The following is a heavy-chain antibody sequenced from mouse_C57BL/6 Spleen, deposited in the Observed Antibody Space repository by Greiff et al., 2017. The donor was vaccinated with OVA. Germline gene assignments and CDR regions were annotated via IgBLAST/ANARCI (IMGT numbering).Heavy chain of an antibody. CDR1: GFSLTSYA. CDR3: ARDEEGYGYWYFDV. CDR2: IWTGGGT. V-gene: IGHV2-9-1*01. J-gene: IGHJ1*03. D-gene: IGHD2-2*01. Sequence: VQLQQSGPGLVAPSQSLSITCTVSGFSLTSYAISWVRQPPGKGLEWLGVIWTGGGTNYNSALKSRLSISKDNSKSQVFLKMNSLQTDDTVRYYCARDEEGYGYWYFDVWGTGTTVTVSS.